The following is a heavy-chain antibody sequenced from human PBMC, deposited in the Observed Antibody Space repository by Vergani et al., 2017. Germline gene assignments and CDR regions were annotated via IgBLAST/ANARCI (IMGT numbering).Heavy chain of an antibody. CDR2: IRYDGSRR. Sequence: QVQLVEWGGGVVQPGGSPRLSCTASGFIFSSHGMHWVRQAPGKGLEWVAFIRYDGSRRDYGESVKGRFTISRDNSKNTLYLQMNSLRAEDTAVYYCARDRQVRGVLFDYWGQGTLVTVSS. CDR1: GFIFSSHG. J-gene: IGHJ4*02. V-gene: IGHV3-30*02. D-gene: IGHD3-10*01. CDR3: ARDRQVRGVLFDY.